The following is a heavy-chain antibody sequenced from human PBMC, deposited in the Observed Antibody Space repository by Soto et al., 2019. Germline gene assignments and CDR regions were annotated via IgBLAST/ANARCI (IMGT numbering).Heavy chain of an antibody. J-gene: IGHJ6*02. Sequence: QVQLVESGGGVVQPGRSLRLSCAASGFTFSSYGMHWVRQAPGKGLEWVAVISNDGSSVYYGDSVKGRFTISRDNSKSTLYLQMSSLRAEDTAVYYCAKVSNQQYYNYGMDVWGQGTTVTVSS. CDR2: ISNDGSSV. CDR1: GFTFSSYG. CDR3: AKVSNQQYYNYGMDV. D-gene: IGHD2-2*01. V-gene: IGHV3-30*18.